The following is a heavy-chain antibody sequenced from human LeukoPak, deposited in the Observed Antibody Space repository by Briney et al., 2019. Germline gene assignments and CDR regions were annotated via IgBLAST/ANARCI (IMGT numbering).Heavy chain of an antibody. Sequence: GGSLRLSCAASGFTFDDYAMHWVRQAPGKGLEWVSGISWNSGSIGYADSVKGRFTISRDNAKNSLYLQMNSLRAEDTALYYCAKGENPWVRGWPTDYWGQGTLVTVSS. CDR3: AKGENPWVRGWPTDY. J-gene: IGHJ4*02. V-gene: IGHV3-9*01. CDR1: GFTFDDYA. D-gene: IGHD3-10*01. CDR2: ISWNSGSI.